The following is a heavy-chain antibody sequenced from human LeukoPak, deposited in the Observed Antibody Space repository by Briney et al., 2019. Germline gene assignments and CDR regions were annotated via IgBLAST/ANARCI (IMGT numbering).Heavy chain of an antibody. V-gene: IGHV3-23*01. CDR3: AKGPENGFGYTPS. CDR1: QFTFSSYA. D-gene: IGHD3-16*02. J-gene: IGHJ5*02. CDR2: ISAAGAST. Sequence: QSGGSLRLSCAASQFTFSSYAMSWVRQAPGRGLEWVSGISAAGASTYYADAVKGRFTVSRDNSKNTLFLLMNSLRAEDTAIYYCAKGPENGFGYTPSWGQGTLVTVSS.